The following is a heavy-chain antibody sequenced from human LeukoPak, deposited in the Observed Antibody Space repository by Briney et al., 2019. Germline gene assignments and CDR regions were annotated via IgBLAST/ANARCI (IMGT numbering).Heavy chain of an antibody. V-gene: IGHV1-2*02. CDR1: GYTFTGYY. J-gene: IGHJ4*02. Sequence: ASVKVSCKASGYTFTGYYMHWVRQAPGQGLEWMGWINPNSGGTNYAQKFQGRVTMTRDTSISTAYMELSRLRSDDTAVYYCAIRRITMIVDTEIDYWGQGTLVTVSS. CDR2: INPNSGGT. CDR3: AIRRITMIVDTEIDY. D-gene: IGHD3-22*01.